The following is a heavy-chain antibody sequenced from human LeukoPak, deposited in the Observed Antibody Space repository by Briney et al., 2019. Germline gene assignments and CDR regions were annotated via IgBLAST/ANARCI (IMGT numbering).Heavy chain of an antibody. CDR2: IYYSGST. Sequence: SETLSLTCTVSGGFISSGDYYWSWIRQPPGKGLEWIGYIYYSGSTYYNPSLKSRVTISVDTSKNQFSLKLSSVTAADTAVYYCAREILGYCSSTSCYTESNWFDPWGQGTLVTVSS. J-gene: IGHJ5*02. CDR3: AREILGYCSSTSCYTESNWFDP. V-gene: IGHV4-30-4*01. D-gene: IGHD2-2*02. CDR1: GGFISSGDYY.